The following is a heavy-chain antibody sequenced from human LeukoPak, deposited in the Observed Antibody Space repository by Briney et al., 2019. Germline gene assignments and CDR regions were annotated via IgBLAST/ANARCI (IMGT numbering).Heavy chain of an antibody. V-gene: IGHV1-2*02. D-gene: IGHD1-1*01. CDR3: ARESRDTAWSLDL. Sequence: GASVKVSCKASGYTFTGYYMHWVRQAPGQGFEWIGWINPNSGGTNFAQKFQGRVTMTRDTSINTVYMELSSLGSDDTAVYYCARESRDTAWSLDLWGQGTLVTVSS. CDR2: INPNSGGT. J-gene: IGHJ4*02. CDR1: GYTFTGYY.